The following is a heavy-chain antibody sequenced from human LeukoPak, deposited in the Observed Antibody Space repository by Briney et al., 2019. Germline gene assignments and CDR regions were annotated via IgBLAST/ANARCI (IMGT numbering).Heavy chain of an antibody. J-gene: IGHJ4*02. CDR2: INPSGGST. CDR3: ARDQTYYYGSRGYMAYYFDY. D-gene: IGHD3-22*01. V-gene: IGHV1-46*01. Sequence: ASVKVSCKASGYIFTDYYMHWVRQAPGQGLEWMGIINPSGGSTSYAQKFQGGVTMTRDTSASTVYMELSSLRSEDTAVYYCARDQTYYYGSRGYMAYYFDYWGQGTLVTVSS. CDR1: GYIFTDYY.